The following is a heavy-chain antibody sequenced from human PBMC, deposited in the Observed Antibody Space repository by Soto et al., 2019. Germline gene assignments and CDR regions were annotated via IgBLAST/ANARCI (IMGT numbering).Heavy chain of an antibody. CDR3: ARDRTTYSSAGGMDV. Sequence: QTGGSLRLSCAASGFTFSSYDMHWVRQATGKGLEWVSAIGTAGDTYYPGSVKGRFTISRENAKNSLYLQMNSLRAGDTAVYYCARDRTTYSSAGGMDVWGQGTTVTVSS. CDR1: GFTFSSYD. D-gene: IGHD6-25*01. CDR2: IGTAGDT. J-gene: IGHJ6*02. V-gene: IGHV3-13*01.